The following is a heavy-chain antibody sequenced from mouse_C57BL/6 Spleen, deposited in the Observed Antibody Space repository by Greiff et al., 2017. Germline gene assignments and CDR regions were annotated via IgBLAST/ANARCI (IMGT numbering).Heavy chain of an antibody. Sequence: QVQLQQPGAELVRPGSSVKLSCKASGYTFTSSWMHWVKQRPIQGLEWIGNIDPSDSETHYNQKFKDKATLTVDNSSSTAYMQLSSLTSEDSAVYYCAVYYGSLDYWGQGTSVTVAS. CDR2: IDPSDSET. D-gene: IGHD1-1*01. CDR3: AVYYGSLDY. V-gene: IGHV1-52*01. CDR1: GYTFTSSW. J-gene: IGHJ4*01.